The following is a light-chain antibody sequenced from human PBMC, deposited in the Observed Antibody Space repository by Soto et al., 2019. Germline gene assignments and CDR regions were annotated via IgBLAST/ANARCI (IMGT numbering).Light chain of an antibody. V-gene: IGKV1-9*01. Sequence: DIQMTQSPSSLSASVGDRVTIGCRASQSISSYLNWYQREPGKAPKLLIYTASTLQSGVPSRFSGGGSGTEFTLTISSLQPEDFATYYCQQLFDYPLTFGGGTKVDIK. J-gene: IGKJ4*01. CDR1: QSISSY. CDR2: TAS. CDR3: QQLFDYPLT.